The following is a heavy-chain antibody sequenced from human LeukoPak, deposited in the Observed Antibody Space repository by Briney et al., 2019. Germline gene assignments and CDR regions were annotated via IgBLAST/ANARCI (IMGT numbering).Heavy chain of an antibody. CDR3: ARHEPTGGNWFDS. D-gene: IGHD4-17*01. V-gene: IGHV4-38-2*01. CDR2: IYHSGTS. CDR1: GYSITSGYY. J-gene: IGHJ5*01. Sequence: SETLSLTCAVSGYSITSGYYWGWIRQPPGKGPEWIGSIYHSGTSYYNPSLKSRVTISVDTSKNHFSLKLTPVTAADTAIYYSARHEPTGGNWFDSWGQGTLVTVSS.